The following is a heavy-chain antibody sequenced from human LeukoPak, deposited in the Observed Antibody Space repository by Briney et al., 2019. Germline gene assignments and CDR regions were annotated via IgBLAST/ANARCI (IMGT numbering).Heavy chain of an antibody. D-gene: IGHD1-26*01. CDR3: ARSKEGGFDI. J-gene: IGHJ3*02. V-gene: IGHV1-8*01. CDR2: MNPNSGNT. CDR1: GYTFTSYD. Sequence: ASVKVSCKASGYTFTSYDINWVRQATGQGLEWMGWMNPNSGNTGYAQKFQGRVTMTRDTSTSTVYMELSSLRSEDTAVYYCARSKEGGFDIWGQGTMVTVSS.